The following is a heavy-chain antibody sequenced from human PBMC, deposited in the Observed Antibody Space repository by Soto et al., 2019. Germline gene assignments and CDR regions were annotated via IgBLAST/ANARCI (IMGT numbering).Heavy chain of an antibody. J-gene: IGHJ6*02. D-gene: IGHD3-3*01. CDR1: GFTFSSYW. Sequence: GSLRLSCAASGFTFSSYWMSWVRQAPGKGLEWVANIKQDGSEKYYVDSVKGRFTISRDNAKNSLYLQMNSLRAEDTAVYYCARDSQYYDFWSGYYSRYYGMDVWGQGTTVTVSS. V-gene: IGHV3-7*03. CDR3: ARDSQYYDFWSGYYSRYYGMDV. CDR2: IKQDGSEK.